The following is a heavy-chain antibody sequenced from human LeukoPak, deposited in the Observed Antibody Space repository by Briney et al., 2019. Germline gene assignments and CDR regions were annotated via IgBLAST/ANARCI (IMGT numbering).Heavy chain of an antibody. CDR3: ARRGNYFDY. CDR2: FSYSGTT. D-gene: IGHD1-26*01. Sequence: SETLSLTCTVSGGSVSSGSYYWSWIRQPPGKGLEWIGYFSYSGTTNYSLSLKSRVTISVDTSKNQFSLKLSSVTAADTAVYYCARRGNYFDYWGQGTLVTVSS. J-gene: IGHJ4*02. V-gene: IGHV4-61*01. CDR1: GGSVSSGSYY.